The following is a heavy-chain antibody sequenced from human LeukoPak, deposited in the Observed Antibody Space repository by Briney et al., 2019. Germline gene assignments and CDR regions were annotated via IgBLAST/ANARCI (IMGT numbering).Heavy chain of an antibody. CDR2: INHRGST. CDR3: ARGWRNTVVREFTGTSSWFDP. Sequence: SETLSLTRAVYGGSFSGYYWNWIRQPPRKGLDWIGEINHRGSTNYNPSLKSGVSISLDTSKNQFSLNLSSVTAADTAVYYCARGWRNTVVREFTGTSSWFDPWGQGTLVTVSS. D-gene: IGHD3-10*01. J-gene: IGHJ5*02. CDR1: GGSFSGYY. V-gene: IGHV4-34*01.